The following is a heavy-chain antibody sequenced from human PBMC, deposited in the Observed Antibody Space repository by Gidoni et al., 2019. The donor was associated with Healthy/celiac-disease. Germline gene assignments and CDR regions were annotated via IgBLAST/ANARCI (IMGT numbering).Heavy chain of an antibody. D-gene: IGHD3-10*01. J-gene: IGHJ3*02. V-gene: IGHV3-74*01. CDR2: INSDGSST. Sequence: EVQLVESGGGLVQPGGSLRLSCAASGFTFSSYWMHWVRQAPGKGLVWVSRINSDGSSTSYADSVKGRFTISRDNAKNTLYLQLNSLRAEDTAVYYCARDHPRGDAFDIWGQGTMVTVSS. CDR1: GFTFSSYW. CDR3: ARDHPRGDAFDI.